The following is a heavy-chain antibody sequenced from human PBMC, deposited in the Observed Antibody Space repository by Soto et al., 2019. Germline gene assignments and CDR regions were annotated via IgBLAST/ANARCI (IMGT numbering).Heavy chain of an antibody. CDR1: GYTFSIYY. CDR2: MSPNSGDT. V-gene: IGHV1-8*02. CDR3: ARGVQQGSDY. Sequence: ASVKVSCKSSGYTFSIYYINWVRQTTGQGLEWMGWMSPNSGDTGYAQKFQGRVTMTRDTSINAAYMELSSLRFEDTAVYYCARGVQQGSDYWGQGILVTVS. J-gene: IGHJ4*02.